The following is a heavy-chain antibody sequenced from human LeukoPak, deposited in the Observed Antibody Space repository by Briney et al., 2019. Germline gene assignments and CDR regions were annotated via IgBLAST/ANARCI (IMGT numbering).Heavy chain of an antibody. CDR1: GFTFSNAW. J-gene: IGHJ4*02. V-gene: IGHV3-15*01. CDR3: TTQKVPATAQFDY. CDR2: IKSETDGGTT. Sequence: GGSLRLSCAASGFTFSNAWMSWVRQAPGKGLEWVGRIKSETDGGTTDYAAPVKGRFTISRDDSKNTLYLQMNSLKTEDTAVYYCTTQKVPATAQFDYWGQGTLVTVSS. D-gene: IGHD2-2*01.